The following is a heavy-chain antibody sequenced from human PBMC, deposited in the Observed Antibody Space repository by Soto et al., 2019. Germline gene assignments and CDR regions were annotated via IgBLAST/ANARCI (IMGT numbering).Heavy chain of an antibody. J-gene: IGHJ4*02. CDR1: GYSVLSYG. V-gene: IGHV1-18*01. CDR3: VRDRPNSNLDF. Sequence: QVQLLQSGPEGKKPGASVKVSCTASGYSVLSYGFSWVRQAPGQGLEWMGYINTETGNTFYAQRLQGRVTMTTNISTNTAYMELRRLTSDDTVVYFCVRDRPNSNLDFWGQGTLITISS. CDR2: INTETGNT. D-gene: IGHD2-8*01.